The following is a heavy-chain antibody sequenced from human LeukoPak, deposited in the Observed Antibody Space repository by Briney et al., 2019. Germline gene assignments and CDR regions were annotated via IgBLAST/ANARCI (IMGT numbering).Heavy chain of an antibody. J-gene: IGHJ4*02. Sequence: ASVKVSCKASGYTFTDYYMHWGRQAPGQGLEWGGWINPTSGDTNYAQKLQGRVTMTRDTSISTAYMDLSRLRFDDTAVYYCAGGDSCDYWGQGTLVTVSS. CDR1: GYTFTDYY. V-gene: IGHV1-2*02. CDR2: INPTSGDT. CDR3: AGGDSCDY. D-gene: IGHD2-2*01.